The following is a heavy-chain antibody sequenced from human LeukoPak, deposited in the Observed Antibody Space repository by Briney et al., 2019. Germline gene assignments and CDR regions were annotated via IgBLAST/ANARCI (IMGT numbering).Heavy chain of an antibody. D-gene: IGHD5-18*01. V-gene: IGHV4-59*08. Sequence: SETLSLTCIVSGGSLSSYYWSWIRQPPGKGLEWIGYIYSSGSTDYNPSLKSRATISLDTSNHQFSLKLTSVTAADTAVYYCARHVGIHLWSLYFDYWGQGSLVTVSS. CDR2: IYSSGST. CDR1: GGSLSSYY. CDR3: ARHVGIHLWSLYFDY. J-gene: IGHJ4*02.